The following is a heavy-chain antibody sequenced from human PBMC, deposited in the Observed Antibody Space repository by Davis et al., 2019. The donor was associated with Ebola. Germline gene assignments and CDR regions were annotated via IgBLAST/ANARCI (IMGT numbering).Heavy chain of an antibody. CDR2: ISYDGSNK. D-gene: IGHD4-23*01. J-gene: IGHJ4*02. CDR1: GFTFSSYA. CDR3: AKDHPIPIPIATGYGGNSIDY. V-gene: IGHV3-30-3*01. Sequence: PGGSLRLSCAASGFTFSSYAMHWVRQAPGQVLDWVAVISYDGSNKYYADSVKGRFTISRDNSKNTLYLQMNSLRAEDTAVYYCAKDHPIPIPIATGYGGNSIDYWGQGTLVTVSS.